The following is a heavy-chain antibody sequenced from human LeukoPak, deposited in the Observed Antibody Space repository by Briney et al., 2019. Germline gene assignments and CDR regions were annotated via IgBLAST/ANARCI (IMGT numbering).Heavy chain of an antibody. CDR3: ARVGPSSSWYRAANPYYFDY. D-gene: IGHD6-13*01. V-gene: IGHV4-4*07. J-gene: IGHJ4*02. Sequence: PSETLSLTCTVSGGSISSYYWSWIRQPAGKGLEWIGRIYTSGSTNYNPSLKSRVTMSVDTSKNQFSLKLSSVTAADTAVYYCARVGPSSSWYRAANPYYFDYWGQGTLVTVSS. CDR2: IYTSGST. CDR1: GGSISSYY.